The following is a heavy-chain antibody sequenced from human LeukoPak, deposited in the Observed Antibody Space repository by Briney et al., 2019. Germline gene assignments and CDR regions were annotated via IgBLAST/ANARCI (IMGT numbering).Heavy chain of an antibody. Sequence: GGSLRLSCAASGFTFISYWMSWVRQAPGKGLEWVANIKQDGSEKYYVDSVKGRFTISRDNAKNSLYLQMNSLRAEDTAVYYCARLDYYESSGSYYFGAFDIWGHGTMVTVSS. CDR3: ARLDYYESSGSYYFGAFDI. CDR2: IKQDGSEK. D-gene: IGHD3-22*01. J-gene: IGHJ3*02. V-gene: IGHV3-7*01. CDR1: GFTFISYW.